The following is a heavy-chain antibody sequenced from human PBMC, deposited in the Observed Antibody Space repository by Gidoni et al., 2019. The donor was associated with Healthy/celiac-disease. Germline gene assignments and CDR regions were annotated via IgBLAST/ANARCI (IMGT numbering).Heavy chain of an antibody. CDR1: GYTFTSYG. CDR3: ARDYRAKELWPADY. V-gene: IGHV1-18*04. D-gene: IGHD2-21*01. Sequence: QVQLVQSGAEVKKPGASVKVSCKASGYTFTSYGISWVRQAPGQGLEWMGWISAYHGNTNCTQKLQGRVTMTTDTSTSTAYMELRSLRSDDTAVYYCARDYRAKELWPADYWGQGTLVTVSS. CDR2: ISAYHGNT. J-gene: IGHJ4*02.